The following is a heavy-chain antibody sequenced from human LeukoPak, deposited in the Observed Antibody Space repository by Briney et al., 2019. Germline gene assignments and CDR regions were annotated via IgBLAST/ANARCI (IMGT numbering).Heavy chain of an antibody. CDR1: GFTFSSNS. CDR3: ARDREYSSSSCMDV. J-gene: IGHJ6*02. V-gene: IGHV3-21*01. Sequence: GGSLRLSCAASGFTFSSNSMNWVRQAPGKGLEWVSSISSSSSYIYYADSVKGRFTISRDNAKNSLYLQMNSLRAEDTAVYYCARDREYSSSSCMDVWGQGTTVTVSS. D-gene: IGHD6-6*01. CDR2: ISSSSSYI.